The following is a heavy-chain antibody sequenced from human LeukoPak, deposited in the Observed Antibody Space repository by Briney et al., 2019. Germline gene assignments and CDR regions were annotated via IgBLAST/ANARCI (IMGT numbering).Heavy chain of an antibody. CDR1: GYSISSGYH. D-gene: IGHD4-17*01. J-gene: IGHJ6*03. Sequence: SETLSLTCTVSGYSISSGYHWGWIRQPPGKGLEWIGSIYHSGSTYYNPSLKSRVTISVDTSKNQFSLKLRSVTAADTAVYYCAKYWGAYGDYRGRYMDVWGKGTTVTVSS. CDR2: IYHSGST. V-gene: IGHV4-38-2*02. CDR3: AKYWGAYGDYRGRYMDV.